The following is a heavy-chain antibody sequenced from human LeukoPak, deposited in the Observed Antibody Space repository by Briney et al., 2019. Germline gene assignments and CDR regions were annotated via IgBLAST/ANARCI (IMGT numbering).Heavy chain of an antibody. CDR2: IKTDGSEK. CDR3: ARGWGDTYSSRWYYFDY. CDR1: GFTFSNYW. J-gene: IGHJ4*02. V-gene: IGHV3-7*01. D-gene: IGHD6-13*01. Sequence: GGSLRLSCAASGFTFSNYWMSWVRQAPGKGREWVANIKTDGSEKYYVDSVRGRFTISRDNAKNSLYMQMNRLRVADTAVYYCARGWGDTYSSRWYYFDYWGQGTLVTVSS.